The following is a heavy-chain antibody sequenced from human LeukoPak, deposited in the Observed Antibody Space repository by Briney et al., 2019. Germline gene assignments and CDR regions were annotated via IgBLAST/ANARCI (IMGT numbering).Heavy chain of an antibody. CDR2: TSSSSGTI. CDR1: GFTFSIYS. V-gene: IGHV3-48*01. Sequence: GGSLRLSCAASGFTFSIYSMSWVRQAPGKGLEWVSYTSSSSGTIYYADSVKGRFTISRDNAKNSLYLQMNSLRTEDTALYFCAKDRDRGLDYWGRGTLVTVSS. J-gene: IGHJ4*02. D-gene: IGHD3-10*01. CDR3: AKDRDRGLDY.